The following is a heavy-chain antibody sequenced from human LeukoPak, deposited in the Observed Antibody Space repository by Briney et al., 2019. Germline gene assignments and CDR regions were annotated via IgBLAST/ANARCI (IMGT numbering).Heavy chain of an antibody. CDR2: IYPGESAT. D-gene: IGHD3-10*01. CDR3: ARRGTSMLRGVHMGPHDGFDI. CDR1: GYTFFTYW. V-gene: IGHV5-51*01. J-gene: IGHJ3*02. Sequence: GESLKISCKGSGYTFFTYWIGWVGKIQGKGLEWMGIIYPGESATRYSPSFQGQVTISAGKAITTAYLQWSSLKASDTAMYDCARRGTSMLRGVHMGPHDGFDIWGQGTMVTVSS.